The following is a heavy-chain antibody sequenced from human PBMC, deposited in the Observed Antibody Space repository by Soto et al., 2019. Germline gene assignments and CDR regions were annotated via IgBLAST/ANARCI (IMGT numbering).Heavy chain of an antibody. CDR3: ARVGYSSTGTTFHYHGLDV. V-gene: IGHV1-46*01. Sequence: EASVKVSCKASGYNFTSHYMHWVRQAPGQGLESMGIIYPRGGTTIYAQKFQGRVTVTRDTSTHTFYMELSSLRSEDTAMYYCARVGYSSTGTTFHYHGLDVWGQGTTVTVSS. CDR2: IYPRGGTT. D-gene: IGHD3-22*01. CDR1: GYNFTSHY. J-gene: IGHJ6*02.